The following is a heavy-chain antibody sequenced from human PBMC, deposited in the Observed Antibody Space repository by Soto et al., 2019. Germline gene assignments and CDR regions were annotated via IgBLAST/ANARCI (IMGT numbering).Heavy chain of an antibody. V-gene: IGHV3-33*01. J-gene: IGHJ4*02. CDR1: GFTFSSYG. D-gene: IGHD3-9*01. Sequence: PGGSLRLSCAASGFTFSSYGMHWVRQAPGKGLEWVAVIWYDGSNKYYADSVKGRFTISRDNSKNTLYLQMNSLRAEDTAVYYCARGYDILTGYYPHIDYWGQGTLVTVSS. CDR3: ARGYDILTGYYPHIDY. CDR2: IWYDGSNK.